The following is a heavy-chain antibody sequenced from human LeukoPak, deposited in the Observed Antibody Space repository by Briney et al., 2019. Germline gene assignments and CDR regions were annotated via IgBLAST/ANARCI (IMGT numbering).Heavy chain of an antibody. J-gene: IGHJ4*02. V-gene: IGHV3-7*01. Sequence: QPSETLSLTCTVSGYSISSGYYWGWIRQPPGKGLEWVANIDQDGSESYYVDSVKGRFTISRDNCQNSLYLQMNSLRAEDTAVYYCARDLSVAGTSVYFDYWGQGALVTVSS. CDR3: ARDLSVAGTSVYFDY. CDR2: IDQDGSES. CDR1: GYSISSGYY. D-gene: IGHD6-19*01.